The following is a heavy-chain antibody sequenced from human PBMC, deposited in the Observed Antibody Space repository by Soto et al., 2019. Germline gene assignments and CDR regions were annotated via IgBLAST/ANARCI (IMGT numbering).Heavy chain of an antibody. CDR2: ISGSGGST. Sequence: GRPMRLPSTASGLTISNHAMRRISKKKGKGLEWVSAISGSGGSTYYADSVKGRFTISRDNSKNTLYLQMNSLRAEDTAVYYCAKVDTMIVVVTIPLDYWGQGTLVTVSS. V-gene: IGHV3-23*01. J-gene: IGHJ4*02. CDR1: GLTISNHA. CDR3: AKVDTMIVVVTIPLDY. D-gene: IGHD3-22*01.